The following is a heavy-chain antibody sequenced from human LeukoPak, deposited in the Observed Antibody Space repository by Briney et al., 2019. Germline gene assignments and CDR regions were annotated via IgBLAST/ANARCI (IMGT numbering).Heavy chain of an antibody. V-gene: IGHV1-8*01. D-gene: IGHD5-18*01. Sequence: ASVKVSCKASGYTFTSYDINWVRQATGQGLEWMGWMNPNSGNTGYAQKFQGRVTMTRNTSISTAYMELSSLRSEDTAVYYCARAWGARVSYSYGFWGQGTLVTVSS. J-gene: IGHJ4*02. CDR1: GYTFTSYD. CDR3: ARAWGARVSYSYGF. CDR2: MNPNSGNT.